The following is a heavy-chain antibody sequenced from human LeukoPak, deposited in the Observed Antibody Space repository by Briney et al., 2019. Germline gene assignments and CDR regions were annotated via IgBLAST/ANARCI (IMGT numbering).Heavy chain of an antibody. V-gene: IGHV4-39*01. CDR2: IYYSGST. Sequence: PSETLSLTCSVSGDSISSGYYWGWIRQPPGKGLEWIGTIYYSGSTYYNPSLTSRVTISVDTSKNQFSLKLSSVTAADTAVYYCARHKDYYYSYMDVWGKGTTVTISS. J-gene: IGHJ6*03. CDR1: GDSISSGYY. CDR3: ARHKDYYYSYMDV.